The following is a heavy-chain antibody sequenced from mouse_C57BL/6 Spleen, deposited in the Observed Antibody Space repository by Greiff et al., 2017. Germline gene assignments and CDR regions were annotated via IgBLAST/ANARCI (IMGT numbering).Heavy chain of an antibody. Sequence: EVKLMESGGGLVKPGGSLKLSCAASGFTFSSYAMSWVRQTPEKRLEWVATISDGGSYTYYPDNVKGRFTISRDNAKNNLYLQLSHLKSEDTALYYCARADYDGFAYWGQGTLVTVSA. CDR1: GFTFSSYA. CDR3: ARADYDGFAY. J-gene: IGHJ3*01. D-gene: IGHD2-4*01. CDR2: ISDGGSYT. V-gene: IGHV5-4*03.